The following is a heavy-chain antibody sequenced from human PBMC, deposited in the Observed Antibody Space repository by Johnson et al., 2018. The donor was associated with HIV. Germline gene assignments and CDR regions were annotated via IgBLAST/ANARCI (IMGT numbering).Heavy chain of an antibody. CDR2: INWDGDST. CDR3: ARSIVGAIVDAFDM. CDR1: GFTFDDYG. V-gene: IGHV3-43D*03. D-gene: IGHD1-26*01. Sequence: VQLVESGGRVVRPGGSLRLSCAASGFTFDDYGMHWVRQAPGKGLEWVSLINWDGDSTYYADSVKGRFTISRDNSKNSLYLQMNSLRAEDTAVYYCARSIVGAIVDAFDMWGQATMVTVSS. J-gene: IGHJ3*02.